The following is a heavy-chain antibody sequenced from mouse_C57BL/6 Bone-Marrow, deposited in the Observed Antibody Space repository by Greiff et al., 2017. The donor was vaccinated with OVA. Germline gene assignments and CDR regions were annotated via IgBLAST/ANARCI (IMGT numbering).Heavy chain of an antibody. CDR3: ARQDYDLYAMDY. CDR1: GFTFSDYG. J-gene: IGHJ4*01. Sequence: EVKLVESGGGLVKPGGSLKLSCAASGFTFSDYGMHWVRQAPEKGLEWVAYISSGSSTIYYADTVKGLFTISRDNAKNTLFLQMTSLRSEDTAMYYCARQDYDLYAMDYWGQGTSVTVSS. D-gene: IGHD2-4*01. CDR2: ISSGSSTI. V-gene: IGHV5-17*01.